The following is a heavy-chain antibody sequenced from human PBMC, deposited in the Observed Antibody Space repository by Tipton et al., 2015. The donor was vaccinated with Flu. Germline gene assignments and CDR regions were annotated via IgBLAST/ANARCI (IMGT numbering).Heavy chain of an antibody. D-gene: IGHD1-1*01. CDR3: ARAKGIGFDNRMGFYFHGMDV. CDR2: INWHGGNR. CDR1: GFTFDDYG. J-gene: IGHJ6*02. Sequence: SLRLSCVGSGFTFDDYGMSWVRQAPGKGLEWVSGINWHGGNRGYADSVEGRFSISRDNAKNSLYLQMNSLRVEDTALYYCARAKGIGFDNRMGFYFHGMDVWGQGTTVTVAS. V-gene: IGHV3-20*04.